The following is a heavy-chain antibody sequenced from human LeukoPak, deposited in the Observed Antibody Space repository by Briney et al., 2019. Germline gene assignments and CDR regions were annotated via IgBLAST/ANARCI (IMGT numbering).Heavy chain of an antibody. CDR1: GGSITSYF. V-gene: IGHV4-4*07. CDR2: IYTSGGT. CDR3: ARGAYYYMDV. Sequence: SETLSLTCTVSGGSITSYFWSWIRQPAGKGLEWIGRIYTSGGTNYNPSLKSRVTMSVDTSKNQFSLKLSSVTAADTAVYYCARGAYYYMDVWGKGTTVTISS. J-gene: IGHJ6*03.